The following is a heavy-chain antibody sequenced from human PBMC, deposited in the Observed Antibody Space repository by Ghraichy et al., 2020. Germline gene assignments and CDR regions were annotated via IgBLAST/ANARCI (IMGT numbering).Heavy chain of an antibody. CDR1: GGSISSSNW. Sequence: SETLSLTCAVSGGSISSSNWWSWVRQPPGKGLEWIGEIYHSGSTNYNPSLKSRVTISVDKSKNQFSLKLSSVTAADTAVYYCASLFGVVIIGGADYWGQGTLVTVSS. J-gene: IGHJ4*02. V-gene: IGHV4-4*02. CDR3: ASLFGVVIIGGADY. D-gene: IGHD3-3*01. CDR2: IYHSGST.